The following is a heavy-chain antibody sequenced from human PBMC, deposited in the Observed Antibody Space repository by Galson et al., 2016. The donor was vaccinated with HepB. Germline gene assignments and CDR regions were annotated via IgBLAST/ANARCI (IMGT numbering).Heavy chain of an antibody. CDR2: TEYRAKWLR. J-gene: IGHJ4*02. CDR1: GDSVSSDRAS. Sequence: CAISGDSVSSDRASWNWIRRTPSRGLEWLGKTEYRAKWLREYAPSVKGRITINPDTAKNQFALQLTSVTPEDTAVYYCAIDAYVAATGGDGFDYWGQGILVTVSS. D-gene: IGHD6-19*01. CDR3: AIDAYVAATGGDGFDY. V-gene: IGHV6-1*01.